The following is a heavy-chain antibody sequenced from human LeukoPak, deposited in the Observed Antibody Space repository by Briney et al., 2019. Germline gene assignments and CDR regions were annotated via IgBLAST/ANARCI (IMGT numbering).Heavy chain of an antibody. CDR3: ARVEFLNYYGSGSSLGWFDP. V-gene: IGHV1-2*02. CDR1: GYTFTGYY. D-gene: IGHD3-10*01. Sequence: ASVKVSCKASGYTFTGYYMHWVRQAPGQGLEWMGWINPNRGGTNYAQNFQGRVTMTMDTSISTAYMELRRLRSDDAAVYYCARVEFLNYYGSGSSLGWFDPWGQGTLVTVSS. CDR2: INPNRGGT. J-gene: IGHJ5*02.